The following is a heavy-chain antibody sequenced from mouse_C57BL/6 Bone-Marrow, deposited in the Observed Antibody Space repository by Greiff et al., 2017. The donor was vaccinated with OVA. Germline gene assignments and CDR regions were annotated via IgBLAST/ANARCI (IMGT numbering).Heavy chain of an antibody. V-gene: IGHV1-55*01. CDR2: IYPGSGST. CDR1: GYTFTSYW. J-gene: IGHJ3*01. D-gene: IGHD2-2*01. CDR3: ANAMVTTTDLFAY. Sequence: QVQLQQPGAELVKPGASVKMSCKASGYTFTSYWITWVKQRPGQGLEWIGDIYPGSGSTNYNEKFKSKATLTVDTSSSTADMQLSSLTSEDSAVYYCANAMVTTTDLFAYWGQGTLVTVSA.